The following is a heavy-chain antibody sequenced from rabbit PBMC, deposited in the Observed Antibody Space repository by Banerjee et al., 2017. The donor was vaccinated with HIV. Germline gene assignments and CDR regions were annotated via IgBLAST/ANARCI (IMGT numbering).Heavy chain of an antibody. CDR1: GIDFSSYYD. D-gene: IGHD7-1*01. CDR3: ARTGYTGYGFDL. V-gene: IGHV1S45*01. CDR2: IYTGSGST. Sequence: QQQLEESGGGLVKPGGTLTLTCKASGIDFSSYYDMCWVRQAPGKGLEWIACIYTGSGSTSYASWAKGRFTISKTSSTTVTLQMTSLTAADTATYFCARTGYTGYGFDLWGPGTLVTVS. J-gene: IGHJ4*01.